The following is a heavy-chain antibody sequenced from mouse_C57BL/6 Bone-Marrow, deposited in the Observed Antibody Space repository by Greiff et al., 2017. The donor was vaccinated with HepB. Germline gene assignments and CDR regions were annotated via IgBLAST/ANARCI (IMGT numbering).Heavy chain of an antibody. Sequence: EVQLQQSGPELVKPGASVKISCKASGYTFTDYYMNWVKQSHGKSLEWIGDINPNNGGTSYNQKFKGKSTLTVDKSSSTAYMELRSLTSEDSAVYYCARVGGYVIFAYWGQGTLVTVSA. V-gene: IGHV1-26*01. CDR2: INPNNGGT. CDR3: ARVGGYVIFAY. CDR1: GYTFTDYY. D-gene: IGHD2-2*01. J-gene: IGHJ3*01.